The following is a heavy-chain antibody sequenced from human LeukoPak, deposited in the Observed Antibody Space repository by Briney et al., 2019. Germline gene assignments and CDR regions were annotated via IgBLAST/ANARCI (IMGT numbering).Heavy chain of an antibody. CDR2: IYYSGST. J-gene: IGHJ6*03. V-gene: IGHV4-39*01. CDR1: GGSISSSSYY. Sequence: SETLSLTCTVSGGSISSSSYYWGWLRQPPGKGLEWIGSIYYSGSTYYNPSLKSRVTISVDTSKNQFSLKLSSVIAADTAVYYCARPQTYYDFWSGYPYYYYYYMDVWGKGTTVTVSS. CDR3: ARPQTYYDFWSGYPYYYYYYMDV. D-gene: IGHD3-3*01.